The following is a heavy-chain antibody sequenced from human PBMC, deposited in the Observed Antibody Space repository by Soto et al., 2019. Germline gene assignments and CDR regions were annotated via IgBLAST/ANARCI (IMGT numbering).Heavy chain of an antibody. CDR1: GGTFSSYA. CDR3: AREPSPAAADLEDYYYYGMDV. CDR2: IIPIFGTA. V-gene: IGHV1-69*01. D-gene: IGHD6-13*01. J-gene: IGHJ6*02. Sequence: QVQLVQSGAEVKKPGSSVKVSCKASGGTFSSYAISWVRQAPGQGLEWMGGIIPIFGTANYAQKFQGRVTITADESTSTAYMELSSLRSEDTAVYYCAREPSPAAADLEDYYYYGMDVWGQGTTVTVSS.